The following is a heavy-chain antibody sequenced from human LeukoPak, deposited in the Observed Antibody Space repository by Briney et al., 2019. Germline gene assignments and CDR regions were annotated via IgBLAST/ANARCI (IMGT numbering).Heavy chain of an antibody. CDR3: AKGGDIDSQIDN. V-gene: IGHV3-23*01. D-gene: IGHD2/OR15-2a*01. J-gene: IGHJ4*02. CDR2: ISGSGGST. CDR1: GFTFSSYG. Sequence: PGGSLRLSCAASGFTFSSYGMSWVRQAPGKGLEWVSAISGSGGSTYYADSVKGRFTISRDNSKNTLYLQMNSLRAEDTAVYYCAKGGDIDSQIDNWGQGTLVTVSS.